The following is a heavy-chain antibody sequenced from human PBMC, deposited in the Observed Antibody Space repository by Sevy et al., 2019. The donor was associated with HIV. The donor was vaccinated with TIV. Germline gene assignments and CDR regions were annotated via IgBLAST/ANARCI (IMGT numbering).Heavy chain of an antibody. D-gene: IGHD3-10*01. CDR3: AKGLGMVQGALLSDDI. CDR2: IRYDGSTK. J-gene: IGHJ3*02. V-gene: IGHV3-30*02. CDR1: GFTFRSYG. Sequence: GGSLRLSCAASGFTFRSYGMHWVRQAPGKGLEWVAFIRYDGSTKYYADSVKGRFTISRDNSENKLYLQMNSLRGDDTSLYYCAKGLGMVQGALLSDDIWGQGTMVTVSS.